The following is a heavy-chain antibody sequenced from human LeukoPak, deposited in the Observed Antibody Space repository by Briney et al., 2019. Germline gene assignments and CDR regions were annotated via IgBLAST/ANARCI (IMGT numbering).Heavy chain of an antibody. Sequence: GGSLRLSCAASGFTFTRHWMSWVRQAPGKGLEWVANIKQDGSETHYVGSVKGRFTISRDNARNSVYLQMNSLSDDDTAVYYCARDGDYIMPPFDYWGQGILVTVSS. CDR1: GFTFTRHW. V-gene: IGHV3-7*01. D-gene: IGHD4-17*01. CDR2: IKQDGSET. CDR3: ARDGDYIMPPFDY. J-gene: IGHJ4*02.